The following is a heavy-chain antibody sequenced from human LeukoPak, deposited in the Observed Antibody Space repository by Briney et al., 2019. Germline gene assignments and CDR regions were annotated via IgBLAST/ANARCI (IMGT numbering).Heavy chain of an antibody. CDR2: ISAYNGNT. J-gene: IGHJ4*02. D-gene: IGHD3-10*01. CDR3: ARDFLSYYYGSGSYYNDY. CDR1: GYTFTSYG. V-gene: IGHV1-18*01. Sequence: ASVKVSCKASGYTFTSYGIGWVRQAPGQGLEWMGWISAYNGNTNYAQKLQGRVTMTTDTSTSTAYMELRSLRSDDTAVYYCARDFLSYYYGSGSYYNDYWGQGTLVTVSS.